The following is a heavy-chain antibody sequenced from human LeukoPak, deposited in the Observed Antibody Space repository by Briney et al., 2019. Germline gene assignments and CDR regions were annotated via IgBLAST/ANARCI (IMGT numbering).Heavy chain of an antibody. CDR3: ARHGTSGTNLNWFDP. Sequence: PSETLSLTCTVSGGSISSFYWSWIRQPPGKGLEWIGYISYSGSTNYNPSLKSRVTISVDTSKNQFSLKLSSVTAAGTAVYYCARHGTSGTNLNWFDPWGQGTLVTVSS. CDR1: GGSISSFY. CDR2: ISYSGST. J-gene: IGHJ5*02. D-gene: IGHD1-1*01. V-gene: IGHV4-59*01.